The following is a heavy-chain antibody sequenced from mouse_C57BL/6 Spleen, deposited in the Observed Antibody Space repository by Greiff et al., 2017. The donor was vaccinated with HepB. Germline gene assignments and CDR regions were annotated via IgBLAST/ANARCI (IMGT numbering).Heavy chain of an antibody. V-gene: IGHV1-20*01. D-gene: IGHD1-1*01. Sequence: VQLQQSGPELVKPGDSVKISCKASGYSFTGYFMNWVMQSHGKSLEWIGRINPYNGDTFYNQKFKGKATLTVDKSSSTAHMELLSLTSEDSAVYYCARDYYGSSYRYFDVWGTGTTVTVSS. CDR2: INPYNGDT. CDR1: GYSFTGYF. CDR3: ARDYYGSSYRYFDV. J-gene: IGHJ1*03.